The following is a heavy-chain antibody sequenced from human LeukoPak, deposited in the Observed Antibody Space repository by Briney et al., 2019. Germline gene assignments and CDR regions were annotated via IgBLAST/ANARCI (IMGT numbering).Heavy chain of an antibody. Sequence: GGSLRLSCAASGFTFSSYEMNWVRQAPGKGLEWVSYISSSGSTIYYADSVKGRFTISRDNAKNSLYLQMNSLRAEDTAVYYCARYCSSTSCYETPLFDYWGQGTLVTVSS. D-gene: IGHD2-2*01. CDR1: GFTFSSYE. V-gene: IGHV3-48*03. CDR2: ISSSGSTI. J-gene: IGHJ4*02. CDR3: ARYCSSTSCYETPLFDY.